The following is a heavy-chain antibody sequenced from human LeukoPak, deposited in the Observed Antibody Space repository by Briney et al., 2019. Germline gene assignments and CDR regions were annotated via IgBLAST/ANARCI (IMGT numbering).Heavy chain of an antibody. V-gene: IGHV4-31*03. CDR3: ARDSTTEFDY. CDR2: IYYSGGT. J-gene: IGHJ4*02. CDR1: GGSISSSGYY. Sequence: SETLSLTCTVSGGSISSSGYYWSWIRQHPGKGLEWIGYIYYSGGTYYNPSLKSRVTISVDTSKNQFSLKLTSVTAADTAVYYCARDSTTEFDYWGQGTLVTVSS. D-gene: IGHD2/OR15-2a*01.